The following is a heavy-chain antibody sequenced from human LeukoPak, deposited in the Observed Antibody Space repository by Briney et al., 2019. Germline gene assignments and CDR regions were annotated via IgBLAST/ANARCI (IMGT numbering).Heavy chain of an antibody. Sequence: PSETLSLTCTVSGGSISSSSYYWGWIRHPPGKGLEWIGSIYYSGSTYYNPSLKSRVTISVDTSKNQFSLKLSSVTAADTAVYYCARGKYYFDYWGQGTLVTVSS. CDR2: IYYSGST. J-gene: IGHJ4*02. CDR3: ARGKYYFDY. V-gene: IGHV4-39*01. CDR1: GGSISSSSYY.